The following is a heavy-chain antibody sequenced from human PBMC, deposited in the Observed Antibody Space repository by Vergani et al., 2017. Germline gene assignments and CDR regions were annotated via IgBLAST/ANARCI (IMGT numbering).Heavy chain of an antibody. J-gene: IGHJ4*02. D-gene: IGHD3-16*01. CDR2: ISGSGGST. V-gene: IGHV3-23*01. Sequence: EVQLLESGGGLVQPGGSLRLSCAASGFTFSSYAMSWVRPAPGEGLEWVSAISGSGGSTYYADSVKGRFTISRDNSKNTLYLQMNSLRAEDTAVYYCAKGWGVYIAGSGDYWGQGTLVTVSS. CDR3: AKGWGVYIAGSGDY. CDR1: GFTFSSYA.